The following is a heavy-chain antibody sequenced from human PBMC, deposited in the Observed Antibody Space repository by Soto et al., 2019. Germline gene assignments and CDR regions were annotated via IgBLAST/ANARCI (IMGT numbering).Heavy chain of an antibody. CDR1: GGSISSGGYY. J-gene: IGHJ4*02. V-gene: IGHV4-31*03. D-gene: IGHD6-19*01. CDR2: IYYSGST. CDR3: ARFIAVAGTHGGPFDY. Sequence: PSETLSLTCTVSGGSISSGGYYWSWIRQHPGKGLEWIGYIYYSGSTYYNPSLKSRVTISVDTSKNQFSLKLSSVTAADTAVYYCARFIAVAGTHGGPFDYWGQGTLFSVSS.